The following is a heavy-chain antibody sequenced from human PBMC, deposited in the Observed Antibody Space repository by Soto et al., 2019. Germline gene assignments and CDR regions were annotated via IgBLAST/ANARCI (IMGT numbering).Heavy chain of an antibody. CDR3: AKKPFSRWYGTNNWFDP. D-gene: IGHD2-15*01. CDR1: GFTFSSYA. V-gene: IGHV3-23*01. J-gene: IGHJ5*02. CDR2: ISGSGGST. Sequence: EVQLLESGGGLVQPGGSLRLSCAATGFTFSSYAMSWVRQAPGKGLEWVSAISGSGGSTYYADSVKGRFTISRDNSKNTLYLQMNSLRPEDTAVYYCAKKPFSRWYGTNNWFDPWGQGTLVTVSS.